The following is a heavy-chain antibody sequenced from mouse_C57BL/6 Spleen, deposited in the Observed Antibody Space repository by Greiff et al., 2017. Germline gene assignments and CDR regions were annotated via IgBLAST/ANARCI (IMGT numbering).Heavy chain of an antibody. V-gene: IGHV1-39*01. CDR2: INPNTGTT. D-gene: IGHD2-3*01. CDR3: GTSDGAWYFDV. CDR1: GYSFTDYN. Sequence: EVQLQQSGPELVKPGASVKISCKASGYSFTDYNMNWVKQSHGKSLEWIGAINPNTGTTSYNQKFKGKATLTVDQSSSTAYMKLNSLTSEDSAVYYCGTSDGAWYFDVWGTGTTVTVSS. J-gene: IGHJ1*03.